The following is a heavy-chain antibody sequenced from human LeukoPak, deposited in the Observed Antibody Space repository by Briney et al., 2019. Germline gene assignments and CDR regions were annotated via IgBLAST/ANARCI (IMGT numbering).Heavy chain of an antibody. D-gene: IGHD2-15*01. CDR1: GFTFSSYG. Sequence: RGSLRLSCAASGFTFSSYGMHWVRQAPGKGLEWVAFIRYDGSNKYYADSVKGRFTISRDNSKNTLYLQMSSLRVEDTAVYYCARDRSCTGGSCYMDVWGRGTTVTVSS. J-gene: IGHJ6*03. CDR3: ARDRSCTGGSCYMDV. CDR2: IRYDGSNK. V-gene: IGHV3-30*02.